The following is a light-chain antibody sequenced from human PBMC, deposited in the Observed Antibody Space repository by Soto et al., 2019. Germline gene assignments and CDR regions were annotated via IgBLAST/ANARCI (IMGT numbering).Light chain of an antibody. CDR2: GAS. J-gene: IGKJ2*01. V-gene: IGKV3-15*01. Sequence: LMTQSPPTLSVSPGEGATLSCRASQSVSSDLAWYQQKPGQAPRLLIYGASIRATGVPARFSGSGSGTEFTLTISSLQSEDFAVYYCQQYNYWPPYTFGQGTKLEI. CDR3: QQYNYWPPYT. CDR1: QSVSSD.